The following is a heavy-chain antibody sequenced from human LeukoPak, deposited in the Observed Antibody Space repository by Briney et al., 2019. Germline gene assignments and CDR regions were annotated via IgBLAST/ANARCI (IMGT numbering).Heavy chain of an antibody. CDR3: ARGGIQVSGIDEFDY. D-gene: IGHD6-19*01. J-gene: IGHJ4*02. V-gene: IGHV3-13*01. Sequence: PGGSLRLSCAASGFTFIDYDMHWVRQVIGKGLEWVSAIGIRGDTHNSGSVKGRFTISRENAESSLYLQMSSLRAEDTAVYYCARGGIQVSGIDEFDYWGQGTLVTVSS. CDR2: IGIRGDT. CDR1: GFTFIDYD.